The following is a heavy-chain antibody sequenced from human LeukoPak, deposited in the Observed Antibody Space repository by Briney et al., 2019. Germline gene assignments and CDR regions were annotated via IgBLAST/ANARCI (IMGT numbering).Heavy chain of an antibody. Sequence: ASVKVSCKASGYTFTSNYIHWVRQAPGQGLEWMGMIYPRDGSTSYAQKFQGRVTVTRDTSTSTVHMELSGLRSEDTAVYYCARDQEGFDYWGQGILVTVSS. CDR2: IYPRDGST. J-gene: IGHJ4*02. CDR3: ARDQEGFDY. CDR1: GYTFTSNY. V-gene: IGHV1-46*01.